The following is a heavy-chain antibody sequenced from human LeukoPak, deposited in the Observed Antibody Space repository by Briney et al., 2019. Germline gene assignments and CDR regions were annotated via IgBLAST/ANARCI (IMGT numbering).Heavy chain of an antibody. D-gene: IGHD3-3*01. V-gene: IGHV4-30-2*05. Sequence: SETLSLTCAVSGGSISSGGYSWSWIRQPPGKGLEWIGYIYYSGSTYYNPSLKSRVTISVDTSKNQFSLKLSSVTAADTAVYYCARESLRFHRFDPWGQGTLVTVSS. CDR2: IYYSGST. J-gene: IGHJ5*02. CDR1: GGSISSGGYS. CDR3: ARESLRFHRFDP.